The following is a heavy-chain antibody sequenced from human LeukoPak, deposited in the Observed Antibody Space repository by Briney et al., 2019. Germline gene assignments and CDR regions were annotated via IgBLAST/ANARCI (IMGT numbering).Heavy chain of an antibody. CDR3: AKETLVSNWYFFDY. V-gene: IGHV3-30*18. D-gene: IGHD6-13*01. CDR2: ISYDGSNQ. CDR1: GFTFSSYG. Sequence: GGSLRLSCAASGFTFSSYGMHWVRQAPGMGLEWVAVISYDGSNQYYADSVKGRFTIPRDNSKNTLYLQMNSLRAEDTALYYCAKETLVSNWYFFDYWGQGTLVTVSS. J-gene: IGHJ4*02.